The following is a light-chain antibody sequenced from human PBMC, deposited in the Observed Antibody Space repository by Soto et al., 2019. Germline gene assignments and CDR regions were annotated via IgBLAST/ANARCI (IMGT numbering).Light chain of an antibody. V-gene: IGLV2-14*01. Sequence: QSVLTQPASVSGSPGQSITISCTGTSSDVGGYNYVSWYQQHPGKAPKLMIYDVSTRPSGVSNRFSASRAGNTASLTISGLQAEDEADYYCSSYTSNTSLVFGPGTKVTVL. J-gene: IGLJ1*01. CDR3: SSYTSNTSLV. CDR2: DVS. CDR1: SSDVGGYNY.